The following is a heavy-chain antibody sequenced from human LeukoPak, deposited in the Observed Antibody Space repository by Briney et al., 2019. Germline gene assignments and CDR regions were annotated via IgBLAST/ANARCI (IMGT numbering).Heavy chain of an antibody. D-gene: IGHD1-26*01. J-gene: IGHJ3*01. V-gene: IGHV3-7*01. Sequence: GGSLRLSCVASGFTFSNYWMSWVRQAPGKGLECVANIKEGGSEKYYVDSVKGRFTISRDNAKNSLYLQMNSLRGDDTAVYYCANLYSGSPSDAFDVWGQGTMVTVSS. CDR2: IKEGGSEK. CDR1: GFTFSNYW. CDR3: ANLYSGSPSDAFDV.